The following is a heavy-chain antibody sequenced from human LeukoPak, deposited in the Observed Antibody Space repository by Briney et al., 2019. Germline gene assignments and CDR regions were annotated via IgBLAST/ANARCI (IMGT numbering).Heavy chain of an antibody. J-gene: IGHJ4*02. CDR3: AKDISYYGSGVDY. V-gene: IGHV3-9*01. D-gene: IGHD3-10*01. Sequence: GGSLRLSCAASGFTFDDYAMHWVQQAPGKGLEWVSGISWNSGSIGYADSVKGRFTISRDNAKNSLYLQMNSLRAEDTALYYCAKDISYYGSGVDYWGQGTLVTVSS. CDR1: GFTFDDYA. CDR2: ISWNSGSI.